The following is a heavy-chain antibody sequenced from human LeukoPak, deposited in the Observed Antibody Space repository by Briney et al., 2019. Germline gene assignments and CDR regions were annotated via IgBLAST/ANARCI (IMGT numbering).Heavy chain of an antibody. V-gene: IGHV3-21*04. CDR3: AKDRANGIADIDY. Sequence: PGGSLRLSCAASGFTFSSYSMNWVRQAPGKGLEWVSSISSSGSYIYYADSVKGRFTISRDNAKNTLYLQMNSLRAEDTAVYYCAKDRANGIADIDYWGQGTLVTVSS. D-gene: IGHD6-13*01. CDR2: ISSSGSYI. J-gene: IGHJ4*02. CDR1: GFTFSSYS.